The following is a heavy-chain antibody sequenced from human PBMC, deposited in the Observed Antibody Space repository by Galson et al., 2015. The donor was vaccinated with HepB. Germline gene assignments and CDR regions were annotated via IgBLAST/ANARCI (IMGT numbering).Heavy chain of an antibody. Sequence: SLRLSCAASGFTFSSYGMHWVRQAPGKGLEWVAVIWYDGSNKYYADSVKGRFTISRDNSKNTLYLQMNSLRAEDTAVYYCARGPPVVVPATLDYWGQGTLVTVSS. D-gene: IGHD2-2*01. CDR3: ARGPPVVVPATLDY. V-gene: IGHV3-33*01. J-gene: IGHJ4*02. CDR1: GFTFSSYG. CDR2: IWYDGSNK.